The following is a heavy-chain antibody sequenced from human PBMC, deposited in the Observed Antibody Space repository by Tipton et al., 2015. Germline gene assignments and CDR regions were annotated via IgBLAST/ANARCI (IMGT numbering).Heavy chain of an antibody. J-gene: IGHJ2*01. Sequence: GSLRLSCAASGFTFSDYYMSWIRQAPGKGLEWVSSISGSGNTIYYADIVKGRFTISRDNAKRSLHLQMDSLRVEDTAVYYCVRRKGGWYFDLWGRGTLVTVSS. V-gene: IGHV3-11*01. CDR3: VRRKGGWYFDL. CDR1: GFTFSDYY. D-gene: IGHD1-26*01. CDR2: ISGSGNTI.